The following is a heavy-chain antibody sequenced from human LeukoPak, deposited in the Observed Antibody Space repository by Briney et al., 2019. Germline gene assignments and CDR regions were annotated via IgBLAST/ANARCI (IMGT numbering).Heavy chain of an antibody. V-gene: IGHV3-66*01. CDR2: IYSGGST. Sequence: AESLTLSCAASGFTVSSNYMSWVRQAPGKGLEWVSVIYSGGSTYYADSVKGRFTISRDNSKNTLYLQMNSLRAEDTAVYYCSGYSYGYYYGMDVWGQGSTVTVSS. CDR3: SGYSYGYYYGMDV. D-gene: IGHD5-18*01. J-gene: IGHJ6*01. CDR1: GFTVSSNY.